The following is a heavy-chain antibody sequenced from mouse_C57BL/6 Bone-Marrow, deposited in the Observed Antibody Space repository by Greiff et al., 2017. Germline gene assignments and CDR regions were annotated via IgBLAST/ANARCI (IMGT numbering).Heavy chain of an antibody. Sequence: EVKLMESGGGLVQPGGSLKLSCAASGFTFSDYGMAWVRQAPRKGPEWVAFISNLAYSIYYADTVTGRFTISRENAKNTLYLEMSSLRSEDTAMYYCASYYSWFAYWGQGTLVTVSA. CDR1: GFTFSDYG. D-gene: IGHD2-12*01. J-gene: IGHJ3*01. CDR3: ASYYSWFAY. CDR2: ISNLAYSI. V-gene: IGHV5-15*01.